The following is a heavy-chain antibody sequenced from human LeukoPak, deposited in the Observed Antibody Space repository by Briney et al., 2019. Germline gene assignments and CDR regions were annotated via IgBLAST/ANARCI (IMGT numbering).Heavy chain of an antibody. V-gene: IGHV4-59*12. D-gene: IGHD2-15*01. CDR2: IYYSGST. CDR1: GGSISSYY. Sequence: SETLSLTCTVSGGSISSYYWSWIRQPPGKGLEWIGYIYYSGSTNYNPSLKSRVTISVDTSKNQFSLKLSSVTAADTAVYYCARGVVVAAGPNWFDPWGQGTLVTVSS. J-gene: IGHJ5*02. CDR3: ARGVVVAAGPNWFDP.